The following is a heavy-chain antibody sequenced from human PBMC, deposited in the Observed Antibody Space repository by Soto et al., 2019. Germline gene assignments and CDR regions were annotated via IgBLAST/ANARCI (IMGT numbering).Heavy chain of an antibody. CDR1: GDSISSGPYY. J-gene: IGHJ4*02. CDR3: AREYTSSGYFDF. V-gene: IGHV4-31*03. Sequence: QVQLQESGPGLVKPSQTLSLTCTVSGDSISSGPYYWSWIRQHPGKGLEWIGYIYYSGSTYYNPSLKSRVTISVGTSKNQFSLKLSSVTAADTAVYYCAREYTSSGYFDFWGQGTLVTVSS. CDR2: IYYSGST. D-gene: IGHD6-13*01.